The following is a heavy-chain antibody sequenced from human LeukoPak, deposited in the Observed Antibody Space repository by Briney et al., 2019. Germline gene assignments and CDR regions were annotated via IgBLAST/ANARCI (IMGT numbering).Heavy chain of an antibody. CDR3: ARETSYSSSWYGAFDI. D-gene: IGHD6-13*01. V-gene: IGHV3-7*01. CDR2: IKQDGSEK. CDR1: GFTLSSYW. J-gene: IGHJ3*02. Sequence: GGSLRLSCAASGFTLSSYWMSWVRQAPGKGLEWVANIKQDGSEKYYVDSVKGRFTISRDNAKNSLYLQMNSLRAEDTAVYYCARETSYSSSWYGAFDIWGQGTMVTVSS.